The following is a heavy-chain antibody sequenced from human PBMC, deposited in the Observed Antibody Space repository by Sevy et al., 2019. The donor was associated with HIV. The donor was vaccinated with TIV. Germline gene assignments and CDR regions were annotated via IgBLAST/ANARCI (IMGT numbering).Heavy chain of an antibody. CDR2: ISYDVSNK. Sequence: GGSLRLSCAASGFTFSSYAMHWVRQAPGKGLEWVAVISYDVSNKYYAVSVKGRFTISRDNSMNTLYLQMNSLRAEDTAVYYCARGTLGYCSGGSCYYDAFDIWGQGTMVTVSS. CDR3: ARGTLGYCSGGSCYYDAFDI. D-gene: IGHD2-15*01. V-gene: IGHV3-30-3*01. J-gene: IGHJ3*02. CDR1: GFTFSSYA.